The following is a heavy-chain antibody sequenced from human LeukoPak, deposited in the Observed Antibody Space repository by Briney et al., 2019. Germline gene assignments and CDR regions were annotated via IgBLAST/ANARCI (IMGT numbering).Heavy chain of an antibody. CDR2: IWNDGSNQ. D-gene: IGHD4-11*01. CDR3: AKDAQRGFDYSNSLEY. CDR1: GFTFSSYW. V-gene: IGHV3-33*06. J-gene: IGHJ4*02. Sequence: PGGSLRLSCAASGFTFSSYWMNWVRQAPGKGLEWVAVIWNDGSNQYYADSVKGRFTISRDDSQNTVYLQMNSLRAEDTAVYYCAKDAQRGFDYSNSLEYWGQGTLVTVSS.